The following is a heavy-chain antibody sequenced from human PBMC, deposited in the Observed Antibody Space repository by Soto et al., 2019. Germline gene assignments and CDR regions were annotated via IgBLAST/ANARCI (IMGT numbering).Heavy chain of an antibody. CDR1: GYTFTSYA. J-gene: IGHJ5*02. Sequence: QVQLVQSGAEVKKPGASVKVSCKASGYTFTSYAMHWVRQAPGQRLEWMGWINAGNGNTKYSQKFQGRVTITRDTSASTAYMELSSLRSEDTAVYYCARDLAAWFGELLDESGFDPWGQGTLVTVSS. D-gene: IGHD3-10*01. CDR3: ARDLAAWFGELLDESGFDP. CDR2: INAGNGNT. V-gene: IGHV1-3*01.